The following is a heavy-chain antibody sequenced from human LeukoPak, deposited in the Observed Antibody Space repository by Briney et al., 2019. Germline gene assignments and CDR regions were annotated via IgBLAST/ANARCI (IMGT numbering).Heavy chain of an antibody. J-gene: IGHJ4*02. Sequence: SETLSLTCTVAGGSISSYYWGWIRQPPGKGLEWIGYIYYSGSTNYNPSLKSRVTISVDTSKNQFSLKLSSVTAADTAVYYCVRAKRVVVTAPSFDYWGQGTLVTVSS. CDR1: GGSISSYY. V-gene: IGHV4-59*01. CDR3: VRAKRVVVTAPSFDY. CDR2: IYYSGST. D-gene: IGHD2-21*02.